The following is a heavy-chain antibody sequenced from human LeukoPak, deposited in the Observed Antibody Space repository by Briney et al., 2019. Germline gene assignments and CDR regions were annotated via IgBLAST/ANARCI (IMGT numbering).Heavy chain of an antibody. V-gene: IGHV3-7*03. CDR1: GFIFETYW. J-gene: IGHJ4*02. D-gene: IGHD3-10*01. CDR2: MKHDGSEE. Sequence: GGSLRLSCAASGFIFETYWMNWVRRVPGEGLEWVANMKHDGSEEYYVESVKGRFIISRDNANKLLYLQMNSLRAEDTAIYYCARKAAGWGVLDHWGQGLLVTVSS. CDR3: ARKAAGWGVLDH.